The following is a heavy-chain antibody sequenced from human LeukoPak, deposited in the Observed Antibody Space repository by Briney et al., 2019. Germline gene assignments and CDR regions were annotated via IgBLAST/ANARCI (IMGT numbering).Heavy chain of an antibody. V-gene: IGHV3-30*04. Sequence: GGSLRLSCAASGFTFSSYAMHWVRQAAGKGLEWVAHISYDGSNKHYADSVKGRFTISRDNSKNTLYLQMNSLRAEDTALYYCARDFSGWFSRSIYDYWGQGTLVTVSS. CDR2: ISYDGSNK. D-gene: IGHD2-15*01. CDR3: ARDFSGWFSRSIYDY. CDR1: GFTFSSYA. J-gene: IGHJ4*02.